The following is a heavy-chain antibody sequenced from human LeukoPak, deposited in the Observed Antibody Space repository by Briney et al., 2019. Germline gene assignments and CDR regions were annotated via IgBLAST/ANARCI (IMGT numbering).Heavy chain of an antibody. CDR1: GGSMRDYY. V-gene: IGHV4-59*12. J-gene: IGHJ4*02. CDR3: ARGRFMITFGGVIVTNFDY. CDR2: IYYSGST. D-gene: IGHD3-16*02. Sequence: SETLSLTCTVSGGSMRDYYWSWVRQPPGKGLEWIGYIYYSGSTNYNPSLKSRVTISVDTSKNQFSLKLSSVTAADTAVYYCARGRFMITFGGVIVTNFDYWGQGTLVTVSS.